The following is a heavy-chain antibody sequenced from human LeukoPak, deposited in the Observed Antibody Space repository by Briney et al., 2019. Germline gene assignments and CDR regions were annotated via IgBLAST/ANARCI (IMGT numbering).Heavy chain of an antibody. CDR2: IYNTGST. J-gene: IGHJ4*02. Sequence: PSETLSLTCTVSGASVSTDYWSWIRQAPGKGLEWIGYIYNTGSTDYNSSLQSRVTISLDTSKNRFSLKLRSVTTADTAMYYCARVSYQLLGEDYFDYWGQGTLVTVSS. V-gene: IGHV4-59*02. CDR3: ARVSYQLLGEDYFDY. CDR1: GASVSTDY. D-gene: IGHD2-2*01.